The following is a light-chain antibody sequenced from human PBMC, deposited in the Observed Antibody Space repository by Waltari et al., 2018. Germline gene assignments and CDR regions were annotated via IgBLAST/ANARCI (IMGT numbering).Light chain of an antibody. CDR2: EVN. CDR3: SSSAGSKNLV. V-gene: IGLV2-8*01. Sequence: QSALTQPPSASGSPGQSVPIPRPESSSDVGGYNYVPWSQQHPGKAPKLMIYEVNKRPSGVPDRFSGSKSGNTASLTVSGLQAEDEADYYCSSSAGSKNLVFGGGTKLTVL. CDR1: SSDVGGYNY. J-gene: IGLJ2*01.